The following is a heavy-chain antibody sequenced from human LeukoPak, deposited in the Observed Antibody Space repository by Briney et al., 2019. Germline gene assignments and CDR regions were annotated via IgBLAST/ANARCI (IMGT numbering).Heavy chain of an antibody. J-gene: IGHJ6*03. Sequence: PSETLSLTCAVYGGSFSGYYWSWIRQPPGKGLEWIGEINHSGSTNYNPPLKSRVTMSVDTAKNEFSLKLSSVTAADTAVYYCARAASGDAVDFYGSGRRFYSYYMDVWGKGTTVTISS. CDR1: GGSFSGYY. CDR2: INHSGST. CDR3: ARAASGDAVDFYGSGRRFYSYYMDV. V-gene: IGHV4-34*01. D-gene: IGHD3-10*01.